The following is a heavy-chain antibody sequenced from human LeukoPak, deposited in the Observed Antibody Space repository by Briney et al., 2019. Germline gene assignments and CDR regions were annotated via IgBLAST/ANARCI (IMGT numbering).Heavy chain of an antibody. D-gene: IGHD1-1*01. CDR2: ISSLSTSI. V-gene: IGHV3-11*04. CDR3: GRDKEH. Sequence: GGSLRLSCAASGFTFSDYYMSWLRQAPGKGLAWVSYISSLSTSIYYTDSVKGRFTISRDNAKNSLYLQMNNPRAEDTAVYYCGRDKEHWGQGTLVTVSS. CDR1: GFTFSDYY. J-gene: IGHJ4*02.